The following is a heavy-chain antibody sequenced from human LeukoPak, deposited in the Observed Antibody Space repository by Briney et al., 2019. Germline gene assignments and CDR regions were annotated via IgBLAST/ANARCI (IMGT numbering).Heavy chain of an antibody. CDR1: GFTFSSYG. D-gene: IGHD1-26*01. CDR2: ISYDGSNK. V-gene: IGHV3-30*18. CDR3: AKDGEYEGATLFDY. Sequence: GRSLRLSCAASGFTFSSYGMHWVRQAPGKGLEWVAVISYDGSNKYYADSVKGRFTISRDNSKNTLYLQMNSLRAEDTAVYYCAKDGEYEGATLFDYWGQGTLVTVSS. J-gene: IGHJ4*02.